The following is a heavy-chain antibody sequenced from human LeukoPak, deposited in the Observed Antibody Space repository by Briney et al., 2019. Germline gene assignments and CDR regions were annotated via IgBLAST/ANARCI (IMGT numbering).Heavy chain of an antibody. Sequence: GGSLRLSCAASGFTFSSYAMHWVRQAPGKGLEWVAVISYDGSNKYYADSVKGRFTISRDNSKNTLYLQMNSLRAEDTAVYYCARARSLLFMDVWGKGTTVTISS. CDR3: ARARSLLFMDV. CDR1: GFTFSSYA. CDR2: ISYDGSNK. J-gene: IGHJ6*03. V-gene: IGHV3-30*04. D-gene: IGHD3-10*01.